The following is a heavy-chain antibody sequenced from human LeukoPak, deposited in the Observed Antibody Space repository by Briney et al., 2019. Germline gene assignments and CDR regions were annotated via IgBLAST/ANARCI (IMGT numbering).Heavy chain of an antibody. Sequence: GGSLKLSCAASGLIFDDYTMHWVRQAPGKGLEWVSLISRNGAVTKYADSVRGRFTVSRDNSKNSLYLQMNSLTTEDTALYYCAKAVTSGTYFSNYYMDVWGKGTTVTISS. CDR3: AKAVTSGTYFSNYYMDV. CDR1: GLIFDDYT. V-gene: IGHV3-43*01. D-gene: IGHD1-26*01. J-gene: IGHJ6*03. CDR2: ISRNGAVT.